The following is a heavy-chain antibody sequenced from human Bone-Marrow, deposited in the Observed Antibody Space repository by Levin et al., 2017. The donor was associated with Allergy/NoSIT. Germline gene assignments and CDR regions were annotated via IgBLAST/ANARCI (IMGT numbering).Heavy chain of an antibody. CDR2: IYHDGSEK. V-gene: IGHV3-7*01. J-gene: IGHJ4*02. CDR3: ARHSYFYFEY. Sequence: GGSLRLSCVASGFAFNKYWMTWVRQAPGRGLEWVANIYHDGSEKHYVDSVKGRFTISRDNAKNSLSLQMDSLRAEDTAVYYCARHSYFYFEYWGQGTLVTVSS. CDR1: GFAFNKYW. D-gene: IGHD3-10*01.